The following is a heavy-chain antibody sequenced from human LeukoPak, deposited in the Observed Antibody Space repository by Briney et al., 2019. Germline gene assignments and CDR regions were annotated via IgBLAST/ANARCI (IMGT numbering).Heavy chain of an antibody. CDR1: GFTFNSYA. V-gene: IGHV3-23*01. CDR2: ITNSGGST. J-gene: IGHJ4*02. CDR3: ARDRGYTFDY. Sequence: PGGSLRLSCAASGFTFNSYAMSWVRQAPGKGLEWVSTITNSGGSTYYADSVEGRFTISRDNSKNTLYLQMNSLRAEDTAVYYCARDRGYTFDYWGQGTLVTVSS. D-gene: IGHD3-22*01.